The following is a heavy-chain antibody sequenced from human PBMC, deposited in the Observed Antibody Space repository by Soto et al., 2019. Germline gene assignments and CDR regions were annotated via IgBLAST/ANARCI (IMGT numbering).Heavy chain of an antibody. D-gene: IGHD3-10*01. V-gene: IGHV5-10-1*01. CDR2: LDPLDSKT. J-gene: IGHJ5*02. Sequence: PGESLKISCEGSVYRFASYWITWVRQVPGKGLEWMWRLDPLDSKTNYSSSFAGHVTFSADKSIHTTFLQSSSLRASDTALYYSAKYGPGRRANWFDVWGQGTLVTVSS. CDR1: VYRFASYW. CDR3: AKYGPGRRANWFDV.